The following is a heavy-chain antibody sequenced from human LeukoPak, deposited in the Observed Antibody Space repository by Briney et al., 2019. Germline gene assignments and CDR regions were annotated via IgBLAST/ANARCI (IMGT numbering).Heavy chain of an antibody. Sequence: SETLSPTCTVSGGSISSGSYYWSWIRQPAGKGLEWIGRIYTSGSTNYNPSLKSRVTISVDTSKNQFSLKLSSVTAADTAVYYCARDSSDAPGWYGTGWFDPWGQGTLVTVSS. D-gene: IGHD6-19*01. CDR1: GGSISSGSYY. CDR2: IYTSGST. V-gene: IGHV4-61*02. J-gene: IGHJ5*02. CDR3: ARDSSDAPGWYGTGWFDP.